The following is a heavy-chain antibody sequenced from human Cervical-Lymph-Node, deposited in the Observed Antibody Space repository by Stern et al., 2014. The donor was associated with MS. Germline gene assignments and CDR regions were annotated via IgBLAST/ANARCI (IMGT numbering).Heavy chain of an antibody. CDR2: ISSGGGRT. CDR1: GFTFTSYA. V-gene: IGHV3-30*01. J-gene: IGHJ6*02. CDR3: GREKGGGGAYGFWTGRNPPLYNYFGWDV. D-gene: IGHD3/OR15-3a*01. Sequence: VQLVESGGGVVQPGRSLRLACAASGFTFTSYAIHWVRQPPGKGLEWVAVISSGGGRTFYADSVRGRLTITRDSSKTTVFLKMNSMTPEDTAMYYWGREKGGGGAYGFWTGRNPPLYNYFGWDVWGQGTTVTVSS.